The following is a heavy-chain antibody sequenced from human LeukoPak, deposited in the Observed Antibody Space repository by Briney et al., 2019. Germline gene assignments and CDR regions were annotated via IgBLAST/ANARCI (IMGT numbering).Heavy chain of an antibody. CDR1: GYTLTELS. D-gene: IGHD3-3*01. CDR3: ALPLHYDFWSGYYRVFNY. Sequence: VASVKVSCKVSGYTLTELSMHWVRQAPGKGLEWMGGFDPEDGETIYAQKFQGRVTMTEDTSTDTAYMELSSLRSEDTAVYYCALPLHYDFWSGYYRVFNYWGQGTLVTVSS. V-gene: IGHV1-24*01. CDR2: FDPEDGET. J-gene: IGHJ4*02.